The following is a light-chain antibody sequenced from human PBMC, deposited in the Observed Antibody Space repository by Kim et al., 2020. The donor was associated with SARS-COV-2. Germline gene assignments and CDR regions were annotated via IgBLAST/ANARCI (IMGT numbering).Light chain of an antibody. V-gene: IGLV3-1*01. Sequence: VSVSPGQTASITCSGDKLWDKYTCWYQQKPGQSPVLVIFRDSRRPSGIPERFSGSNSGNTATLTISGTQAMDEADYYCQTWDSSGVFGGGTQLTVL. CDR3: QTWDSSGV. J-gene: IGLJ2*01. CDR2: RDS. CDR1: KLWDKY.